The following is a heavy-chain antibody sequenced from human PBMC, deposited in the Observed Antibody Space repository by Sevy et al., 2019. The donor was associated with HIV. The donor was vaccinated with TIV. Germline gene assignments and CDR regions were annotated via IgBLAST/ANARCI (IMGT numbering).Heavy chain of an antibody. CDR3: AKDIDRGCDGVNCYSYYYCFCGLDV. Sequence: GGSLRLSCAASGFPFNDHAMHWVRQVPGKGLEWVSGISWNSRNIGYADSVKGRFTISRDNARDFVYLEMNSLRPEDTAFYYCAKDIDRGCDGVNCYSYYYCFCGLDVWGQGTTVTVSS. J-gene: IGHJ6*02. CDR2: ISWNSRNI. V-gene: IGHV3-9*01. D-gene: IGHD2-21*01. CDR1: GFPFNDHA.